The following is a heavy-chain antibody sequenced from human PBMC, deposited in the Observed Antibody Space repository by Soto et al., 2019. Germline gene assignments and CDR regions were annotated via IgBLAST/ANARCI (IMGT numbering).Heavy chain of an antibody. Sequence: GGSLRLSCAASGFTFSNAWMSWVRQAPGKGLEWVGRSKSKTDGGTTDYAAPVKGRFTIARDESKNTLYRQMNSLKTEVTAGYYCPTEGGGGSYYFDYWGQGTRVTVSS. D-gene: IGHD2-15*01. CDR3: PTEGGGGSYYFDY. CDR2: SKSKTDGGTT. V-gene: IGHV3-15*01. CDR1: GFTFSNAW. J-gene: IGHJ4*02.